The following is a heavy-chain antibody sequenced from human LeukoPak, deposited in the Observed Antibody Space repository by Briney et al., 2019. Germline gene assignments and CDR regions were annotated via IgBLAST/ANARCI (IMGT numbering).Heavy chain of an antibody. Sequence: ASVKVSCKASGYTFTDYHMHWVRQAPGQGLEWMGIINPSGGSTSYAQKFQGRVTVTRDTSTSTVYMELSSLRPEDTAVYYCAREPGCRAYDPYFDYWGQGTLVTVSS. CDR1: GYTFTDYH. J-gene: IGHJ4*02. CDR2: INPSGGST. D-gene: IGHD5-12*01. V-gene: IGHV1-46*01. CDR3: AREPGCRAYDPYFDY.